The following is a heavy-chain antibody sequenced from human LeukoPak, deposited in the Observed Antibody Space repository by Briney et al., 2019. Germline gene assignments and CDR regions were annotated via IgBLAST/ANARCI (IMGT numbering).Heavy chain of an antibody. Sequence: GRSLRLSCAASGFTFSSYGMHWVRQAPGKGLEWVAVISYDGSNKYYADSVKGRFTIARDNSENTLYLQMNSLRAEDTAVYYCEKSSGFYFDYWGQGTLVTVSS. CDR3: EKSSGFYFDY. CDR2: ISYDGSNK. CDR1: GFTFSSYG. V-gene: IGHV3-30*18. J-gene: IGHJ4*02.